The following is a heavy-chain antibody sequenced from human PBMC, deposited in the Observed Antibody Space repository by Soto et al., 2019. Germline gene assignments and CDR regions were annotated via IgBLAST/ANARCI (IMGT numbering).Heavy chain of an antibody. J-gene: IGHJ1*01. Sequence: QLVESGGGVVQPGRSLTLSCAASGFSLDSYAMHWVRQVPGKGHEWMAVVSYDGKNIYYADSVRGRFTISKDDSKNILYLRMSSLTAEDTATYYCARDYGALPCDRMQHWGRGTLVTVSS. V-gene: IGHV3-30*03. CDR3: ARDYGALPCDRMQH. CDR1: GFSLDSYA. D-gene: IGHD3-10*01. CDR2: VSYDGKNI.